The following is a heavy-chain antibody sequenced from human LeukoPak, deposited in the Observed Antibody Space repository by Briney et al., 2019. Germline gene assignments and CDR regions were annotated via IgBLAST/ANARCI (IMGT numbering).Heavy chain of an antibody. V-gene: IGHV4-59*01. CDR2: IYYSGST. CDR1: GGSISSYY. J-gene: IGHJ3*02. CDR3: ARDRMVRGVIIKGHAFDI. Sequence: SETLSLTCTVSGGSISSYYWSWIRQPPGKELEWIGYIYYSGSTNYNPSLKSRVTISVDTSKNQFSLKLSSVTAADTAVYYCARDRMVRGVIIKGHAFDIWGQGTMVTVSS. D-gene: IGHD3-10*01.